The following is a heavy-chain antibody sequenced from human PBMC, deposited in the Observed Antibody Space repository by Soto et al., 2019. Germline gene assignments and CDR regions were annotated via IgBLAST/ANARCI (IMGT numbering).Heavy chain of an antibody. J-gene: IGHJ5*01. Sequence: HVELVQSGAEVKKPGASVKVSCKASGYRFIRYGISWVRQAPGQGLEWMGWISVYSNSTSSAQKLQGRITMTTHTTSKPAYTDLRTLRSDDTAVYYCLSTSALFWLGEFDSWGQGTLVTVSS. CDR2: ISVYSNST. D-gene: IGHD3-10*01. CDR3: LSTSALFWLGEFDS. CDR1: GYRFIRYG. V-gene: IGHV1-18*04.